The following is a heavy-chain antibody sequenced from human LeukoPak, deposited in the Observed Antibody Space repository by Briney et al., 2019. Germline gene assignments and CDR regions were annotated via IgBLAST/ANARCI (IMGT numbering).Heavy chain of an antibody. V-gene: IGHV3-30*02. D-gene: IGHD5-18*01. CDR2: IRYDGSNK. CDR3: ARVSNKYTYGYEAFDI. J-gene: IGHJ3*02. Sequence: PGGSLRLSCAASGFTFSSYGMHWVRQAPGKGLEWVSFIRYDGSNKYYADSVKGRFTLSRDNSKNALYLQMNGLRAEDTALYYCARVSNKYTYGYEAFDIWGQGTMVTLSS. CDR1: GFTFSSYG.